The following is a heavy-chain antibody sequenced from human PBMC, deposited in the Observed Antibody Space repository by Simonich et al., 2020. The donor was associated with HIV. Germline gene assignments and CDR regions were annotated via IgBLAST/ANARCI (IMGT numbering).Heavy chain of an antibody. CDR1: GFTSSNAW. CDR3: TTSVKYDAFDT. Sequence: EVQLVESGGGFVKPGGSLRLSCAASGFTSSNAWMTWVRQAPGMGREWVGRIRSKIDGGTTDYAAPVKGRFTISRDDSKNTLYLQMNSLKKEDTAVYYCTTSVKYDAFDTWGQGTMVTVSS. CDR2: IRSKIDGGTT. D-gene: IGHD2-2*01. V-gene: IGHV3-15*01. J-gene: IGHJ3*02.